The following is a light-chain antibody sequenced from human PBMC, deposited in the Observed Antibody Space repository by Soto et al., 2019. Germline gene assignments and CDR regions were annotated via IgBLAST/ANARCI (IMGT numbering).Light chain of an antibody. CDR1: SSNIGAGYD. CDR3: QSYDSSLSGLGV. J-gene: IGLJ1*01. CDR2: GNS. Sequence: QSVLTQPPSVSGAPGQRVTISCTGSSSNIGAGYDVHWYQQLPGTAPKLLIYGNSNRPSGVPDRFSGSKSGTSASLAITGLQAEDEADYYCQSYDSSLSGLGVFGTGNKLTVL. V-gene: IGLV1-40*01.